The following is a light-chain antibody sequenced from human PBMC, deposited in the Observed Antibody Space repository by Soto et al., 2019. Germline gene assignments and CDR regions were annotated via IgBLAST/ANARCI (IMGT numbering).Light chain of an antibody. V-gene: IGKV1-39*01. CDR2: AAS. CDR1: QSISSY. Sequence: DIQMTKSPSSLSASVGARVTITCRASQSISSYLNWYQQKPGKAPKLLIYAASSLQSGVPSRFSGSGSGTDFTLTISSLQPEDFATYYCQQSYSTPRTFGQGTKVEIK. CDR3: QQSYSTPRT. J-gene: IGKJ1*01.